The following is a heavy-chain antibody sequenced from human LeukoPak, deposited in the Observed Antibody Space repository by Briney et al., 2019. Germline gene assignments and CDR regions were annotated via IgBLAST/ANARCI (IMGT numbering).Heavy chain of an antibody. CDR3: AKRGVVIRGILVIGYHQEAYHYDF. V-gene: IGHV3-23*01. Sequence: GGSLRLSCMVSGISLSNYGMTWVRQAPGKGLEWVSYISERGGGTMYADSVKGRFTISRDTSLNTLYLQMNNLRAEDTAVYFCAKRGVVIRGILVIGYHQEAYHYDFWGQGVMVTVSS. CDR2: ISERGGGT. D-gene: IGHD3-10*01. CDR1: GISLSNYG. J-gene: IGHJ4*02.